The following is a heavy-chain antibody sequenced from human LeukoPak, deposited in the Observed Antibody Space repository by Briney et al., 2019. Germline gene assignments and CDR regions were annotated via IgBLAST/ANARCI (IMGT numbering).Heavy chain of an antibody. V-gene: IGHV4-39*01. CDR2: IYYSGST. Sequence: SETLSLTCTVSGGSISSSTYYWGWIRQPPGKGLEWIGSIYYSGSTYYNPSLKSRVTISVDTSKNQFSLRLSSVTAADTAVYYCASCSSTSCYADYYYYMDVWGKGTTVTISS. J-gene: IGHJ6*03. CDR1: GGSISSSTYY. D-gene: IGHD2-2*01. CDR3: ASCSSTSCYADYYYYMDV.